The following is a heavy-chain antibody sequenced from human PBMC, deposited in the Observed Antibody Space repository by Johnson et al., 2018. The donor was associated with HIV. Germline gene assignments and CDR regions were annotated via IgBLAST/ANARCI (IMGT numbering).Heavy chain of an antibody. V-gene: IGHV3-30*02. D-gene: IGHD6-19*01. CDR2: IRYDGSNK. CDR1: GFTFSSYG. Sequence: VQLVESGGGVVQPGGSLRLSCAASGFTFSSYGMHWVRQAPGKGLEWVAFIRYDGSNKYYADSVKGRFTISRDNSKNTLYLQRNSLRAEDTAVYYCASGIAVAGTLLDAFDIWGQGTMVTVSS. J-gene: IGHJ3*02. CDR3: ASGIAVAGTLLDAFDI.